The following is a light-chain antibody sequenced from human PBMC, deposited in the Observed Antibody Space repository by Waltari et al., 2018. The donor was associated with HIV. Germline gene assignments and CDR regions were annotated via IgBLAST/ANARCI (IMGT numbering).Light chain of an antibody. CDR1: RSILYRSANRNY. J-gene: IGKJ4*01. CDR2: WSS. Sequence: DVVMTQSPDSLPVSLGERAPINCTSSRSILYRSANRNYLAWSQQNARQPPNLLLSWSSTRESGVPDRFSGSGSGTDFTLTITRTQGEDVAVYHCQQYFRIPPTFGGGTKVEIK. CDR3: QQYFRIPPT. V-gene: IGKV4-1*01.